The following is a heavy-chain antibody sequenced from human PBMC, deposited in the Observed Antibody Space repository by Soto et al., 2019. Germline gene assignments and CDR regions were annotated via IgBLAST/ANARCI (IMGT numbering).Heavy chain of an antibody. CDR3: ARDDAGDPVDWYFDL. D-gene: IGHD7-27*01. CDR2: MNPNSGNT. Sequence: QVQLVQSGAEVKKPGASVKVSCKASGYTFTSYDINWVRQATGQGLEWMGWMNPNSGNTGYAQKCQGRVTMARNTSISTAYMELSSLISEETAVYYCARDDAGDPVDWYFDLWGRGTLVTVSS. V-gene: IGHV1-8*01. J-gene: IGHJ2*01. CDR1: GYTFTSYD.